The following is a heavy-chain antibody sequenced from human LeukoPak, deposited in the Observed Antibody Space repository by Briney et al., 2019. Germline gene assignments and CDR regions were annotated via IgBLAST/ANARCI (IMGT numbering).Heavy chain of an antibody. J-gene: IGHJ3*02. D-gene: IGHD6-19*01. Sequence: SVKVSCKASGGTFSSYAISWVRQAPGQGLEWMGRIIPILGIANYAQKFQGRVTITADKSTSTAYMELSSLRSEDTAVYYCARDGAIAVAGTVDAFDIWGQGTMVTVSS. CDR1: GGTFSSYA. V-gene: IGHV1-69*04. CDR2: IIPILGIA. CDR3: ARDGAIAVAGTVDAFDI.